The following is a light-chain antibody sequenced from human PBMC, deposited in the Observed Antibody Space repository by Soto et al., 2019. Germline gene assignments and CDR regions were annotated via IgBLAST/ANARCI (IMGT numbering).Light chain of an antibody. Sequence: EIVLTQSPATLSLSPGERATLSCRASQSVSSYLAWYQQKPGQAPRLLLYDASTRATGIPATFSGSGSGTDFTLTISILVPEDSAVYYCQQRSNWPPYTFGQGTKLEIK. J-gene: IGKJ2*01. CDR3: QQRSNWPPYT. CDR2: DAS. CDR1: QSVSSY. V-gene: IGKV3-11*01.